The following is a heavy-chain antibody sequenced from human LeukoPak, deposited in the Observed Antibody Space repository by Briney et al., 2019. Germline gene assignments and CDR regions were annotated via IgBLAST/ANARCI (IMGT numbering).Heavy chain of an antibody. Sequence: PSETLSLTCAVYGGSFSGYYWSWIRQPPGKGLEWIGEINHSGSTNYNPSLKSRVTISVDTSKNQFSLKLSSVTAADTAVYYCARFSSGWYRPYYYYMDVWGKGTTVTVSS. V-gene: IGHV4-34*01. CDR2: INHSGST. CDR3: ARFSSGWYRPYYYYMDV. D-gene: IGHD6-19*01. CDR1: GGSFSGYY. J-gene: IGHJ6*03.